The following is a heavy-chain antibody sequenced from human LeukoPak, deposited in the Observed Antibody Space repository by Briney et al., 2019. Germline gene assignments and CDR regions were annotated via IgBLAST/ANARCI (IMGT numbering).Heavy chain of an antibody. J-gene: IGHJ4*02. CDR2: IFPGDSDT. V-gene: IGHV5-51*01. CDR1: GYNFPSYW. D-gene: IGHD6-19*01. CDR3: ARPRFTSGWYSFYYFDY. Sequence: GESLKISCQGSGYNFPSYWIAWVRQMPGKGLEWMGIIFPGDSDTRYNPSFQGQVTISADKSISTAFLQWSSLKTSDTAMYYCARPRFTSGWYSFYYFDYRGQGTLVTVSS.